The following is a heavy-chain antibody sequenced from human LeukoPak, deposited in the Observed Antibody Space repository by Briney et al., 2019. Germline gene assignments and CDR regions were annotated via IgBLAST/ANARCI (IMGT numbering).Heavy chain of an antibody. CDR1: GYTFTSYG. Sequence: ASVKVSCKASGYTFTSYGISWVRQAPGQGLEWMGWISAYNGNTNYAQKLQGRVTMTTDTSTSTAYMELRSLRSDDTAVYYCARVLESGYSGYDYDYWGQGTLVTVSS. CDR2: ISAYNGNT. CDR3: ARVLESGYSGYDYDY. V-gene: IGHV1-18*01. J-gene: IGHJ4*02. D-gene: IGHD5-12*01.